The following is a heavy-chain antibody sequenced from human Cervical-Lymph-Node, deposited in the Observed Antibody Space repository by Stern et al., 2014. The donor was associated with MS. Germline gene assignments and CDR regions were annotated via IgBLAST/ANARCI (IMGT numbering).Heavy chain of an antibody. CDR1: GGSISSGGYY. Sequence: QVQLQESGPGLVKPSQTLSLTCTVSGGSISSGGYYWSWIRQHPGKGLAWIWHIYYSGSTYYNPSLKSRVTISVDTSKNQFSLKLSSVTAADTAVYYCARVSYDFWSGYYVFDYWGQGTLVTVSS. CDR2: IYYSGST. D-gene: IGHD3-3*01. V-gene: IGHV4-31*03. CDR3: ARVSYDFWSGYYVFDY. J-gene: IGHJ4*02.